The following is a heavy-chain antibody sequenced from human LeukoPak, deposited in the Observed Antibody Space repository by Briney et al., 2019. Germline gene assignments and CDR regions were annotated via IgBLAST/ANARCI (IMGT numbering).Heavy chain of an antibody. CDR3: VKESGPFGAFDI. CDR1: GFTFSRYG. D-gene: IGHD3-10*01. V-gene: IGHV3-33*03. Sequence: GGSLRLSCAASGFTFSRYGMHWVRQAPGKGLEWVVVIWDGGNNHYYADSVKGRFTISRDNSKNMLYLQMNSLRVEDTAVYYCVKESGPFGAFDIWGQGTMVTVSS. CDR2: IWDGGNNH. J-gene: IGHJ3*02.